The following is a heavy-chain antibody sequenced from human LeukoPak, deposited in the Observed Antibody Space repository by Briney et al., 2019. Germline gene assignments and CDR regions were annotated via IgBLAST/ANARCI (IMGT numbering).Heavy chain of an antibody. CDR2: IIPIFGTA. V-gene: IGHV1-69*13. CDR1: GGTFSSYA. Sequence: ASVKVSCKASGGTFSSYAISWVRQAPGQGLEWMGGIIPIFGTANYAQKFQGRVTITADESTSTAYMELSSLRSEDTAVYYCARNGEYCSSTSCPNWFDPWGQGTLVTVSS. J-gene: IGHJ5*02. D-gene: IGHD2-2*01. CDR3: ARNGEYCSSTSCPNWFDP.